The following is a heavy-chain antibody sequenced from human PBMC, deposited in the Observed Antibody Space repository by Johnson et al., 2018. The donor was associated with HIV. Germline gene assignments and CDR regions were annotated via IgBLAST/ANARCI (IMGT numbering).Heavy chain of an antibody. D-gene: IGHD6-19*01. CDR3: ARTTYSSPGAFDI. CDR2: ISYDGSNK. V-gene: IGHV3-30-3*01. Sequence: VQLVESGGGVVQPGRSLRLSCAASGFSFSSYAMHWVRQAPGKGLEWVAFISYDGSNKYYADSVKGRFTISRDNSKNTLYLQMNSLRAEDTAVYYCARTTYSSPGAFDIWCQGTMVTVSS. J-gene: IGHJ3*02. CDR1: GFSFSSYA.